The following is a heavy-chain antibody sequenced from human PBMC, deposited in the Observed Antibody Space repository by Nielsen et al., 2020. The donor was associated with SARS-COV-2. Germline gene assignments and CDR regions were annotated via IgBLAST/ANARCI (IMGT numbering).Heavy chain of an antibody. CDR3: ARGTSGWSGYPKSYYYYYMDV. V-gene: IGHV3-33*01. D-gene: IGHD3-3*01. CDR1: GFTFSSYG. CDR2: IWYDGSNK. J-gene: IGHJ6*03. Sequence: GESLKISCAASGFTFSSYGMHWVRQAPGKGLEWVAVIWYDGSNKYYADSVKGRFTISRDNSKNTLYLQMNSLRAEDTAVYYCARGTSGWSGYPKSYYYYYMDVWGKGTTVTVSS.